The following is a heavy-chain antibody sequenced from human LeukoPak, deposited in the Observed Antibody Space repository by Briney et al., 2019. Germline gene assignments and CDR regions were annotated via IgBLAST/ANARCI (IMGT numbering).Heavy chain of an antibody. J-gene: IGHJ3*02. Sequence: GGSLRLSCAASGFTFSSYAMSWVRQAPGKGMEWVSAISGSGGSTYYADSVKGRFTISRDNSKNTLYLQMGSLRAEDMAVYYCARGGYSQDIWGQGTMVTVSS. D-gene: IGHD5-18*01. V-gene: IGHV3-23*01. CDR3: ARGGYSQDI. CDR1: GFTFSSYA. CDR2: ISGSGGST.